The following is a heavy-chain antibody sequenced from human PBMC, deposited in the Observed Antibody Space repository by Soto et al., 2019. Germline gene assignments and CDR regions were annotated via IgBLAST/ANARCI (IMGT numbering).Heavy chain of an antibody. CDR3: ATYSSLDY. Sequence: PGGSLRLSCAASGFTVSNNYMRWVRQAPGKGLEWVSLIYSGGSTYYADSVKGRFTISRDKSKNTLYLQMNSLRAEDTAVYYCATYSSLDYWGQGTLVTVSS. V-gene: IGHV3-53*01. D-gene: IGHD6-13*01. CDR1: GFTVSNNY. CDR2: IYSGGST. J-gene: IGHJ4*02.